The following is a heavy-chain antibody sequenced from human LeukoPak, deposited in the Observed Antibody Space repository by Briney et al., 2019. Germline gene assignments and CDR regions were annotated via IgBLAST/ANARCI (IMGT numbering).Heavy chain of an antibody. Sequence: PSETLSLTCAVYGGSFSGYYWSWIRQPPGKGLEWIGEINHSGSTNYNPSLKSRATISVDTSKNHFSLRLTSVTAADTAVYYCARGGWLKSGDYFDYWGQGTLVTVSS. CDR3: ARGGWLKSGDYFDY. V-gene: IGHV4-34*01. J-gene: IGHJ4*02. D-gene: IGHD5-24*01. CDR1: GGSFSGYY. CDR2: INHSGST.